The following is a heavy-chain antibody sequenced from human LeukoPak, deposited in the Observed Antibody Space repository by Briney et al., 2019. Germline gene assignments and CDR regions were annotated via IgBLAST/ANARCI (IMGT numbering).Heavy chain of an antibody. J-gene: IGHJ4*02. CDR2: ISSSGSTI. D-gene: IGHD3-22*01. CDR3: ARDLYYYDSSGYGD. CDR1: GFTFSSYE. Sequence: GGSLRLSCAASGFTFSSYEMNWVRQAPGKGLEWVSYISSSGSTIYYADSVKGRFTISRDNAKNSLYLQMNSLRAEDTAVYYCARDLYYYDSSGYGDWGQGTLVTVSS. V-gene: IGHV3-48*03.